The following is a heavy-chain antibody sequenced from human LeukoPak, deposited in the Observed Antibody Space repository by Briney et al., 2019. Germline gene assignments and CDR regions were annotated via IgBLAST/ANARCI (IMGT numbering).Heavy chain of an antibody. CDR3: ARHGPEQWLASGDYFDY. V-gene: IGHV4-39*07. D-gene: IGHD6-19*01. CDR2: IYYSGST. J-gene: IGHJ4*02. Sequence: SETLSLTCTVSGGSISTNSYYWGWIRQPPGKGLEWIGSIYYSGSTYYNPSLKSRVTISVDTSKNQFSLKLSSVTAADTAVYYCARHGPEQWLASGDYFDYWGQGTLVTVSS. CDR1: GGSISTNSYY.